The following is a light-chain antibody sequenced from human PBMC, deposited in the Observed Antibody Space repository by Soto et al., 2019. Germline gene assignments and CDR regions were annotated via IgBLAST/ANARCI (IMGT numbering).Light chain of an antibody. Sequence: QSVLTQPASVSGSPGQSITISCTGTSSDVGSYNLVSWYQQHPGKAPKLMIYEVSKRPSGVSNRFSGSKSGNTASLTMSGLQAEDEADYYCCSYAGSSTLVFGGGTQLTVL. CDR2: EVS. V-gene: IGLV2-23*02. J-gene: IGLJ2*01. CDR1: SSDVGSYNL. CDR3: CSYAGSSTLV.